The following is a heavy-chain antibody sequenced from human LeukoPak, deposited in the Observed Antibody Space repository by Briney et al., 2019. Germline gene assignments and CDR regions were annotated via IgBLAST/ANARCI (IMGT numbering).Heavy chain of an antibody. D-gene: IGHD1-26*01. CDR1: GFTFTDYW. J-gene: IGHJ4*02. Sequence: PGGSLRLSRAASGFTFTDYWMTWVRQVPGKGLEWVANIHKAGSESYYVDSVKGRFAISRDNAKNSLYLQLSSLRVDDTAVYYCARVGTWELQRVFEYWGRGTLVTVSS. CDR2: IHKAGSES. CDR3: ARVGTWELQRVFEY. V-gene: IGHV3-7*01.